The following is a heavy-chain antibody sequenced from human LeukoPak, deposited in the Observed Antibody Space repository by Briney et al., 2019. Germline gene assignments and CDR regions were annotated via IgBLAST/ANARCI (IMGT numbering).Heavy chain of an antibody. Sequence: SETLSLTCAVYGGSFSGYYWSWIRQPPGKGLEWIGEINHSGTTNYNPSLKGRVTISVDTSKNQFSLKLSFVTAADTAVYYCSRERVLRYWGQGTLVTVSS. V-gene: IGHV4-34*01. CDR1: GGSFSGYY. CDR3: SRERVLRY. J-gene: IGHJ4*02. CDR2: INHSGTT.